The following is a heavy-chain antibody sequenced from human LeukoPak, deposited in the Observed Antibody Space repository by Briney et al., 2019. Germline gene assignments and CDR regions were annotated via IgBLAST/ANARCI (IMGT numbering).Heavy chain of an antibody. J-gene: IGHJ3*02. V-gene: IGHV3-23*01. Sequence: GGSLRLSCTASGFTFSSYSMNWVRQAPGKGLEWVSAISGSGGSTYYADSVKGRFTISRDNSKNTLYLQMNSLRAEDTAVYYCAKASRLITMIVVVSGAFDIWGQGTMVTVSS. D-gene: IGHD3-22*01. CDR3: AKASRLITMIVVVSGAFDI. CDR1: GFTFSSYS. CDR2: ISGSGGST.